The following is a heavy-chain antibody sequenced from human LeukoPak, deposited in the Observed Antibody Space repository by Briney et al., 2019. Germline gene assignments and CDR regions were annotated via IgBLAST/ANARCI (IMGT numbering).Heavy chain of an antibody. J-gene: IGHJ4*02. Sequence: GGSLRLSCAASGFTFSSYEMNWVRQAPGKGLEWVSYISSSASTIYYADSVKGRFTISRDNAKNSLYLHMNSLRAEDTAVYYCAAEGGYSGGFGGQGTLVTVSS. CDR2: ISSSASTI. D-gene: IGHD5-18*01. CDR1: GFTFSSYE. CDR3: AAEGGYSGGF. V-gene: IGHV3-48*03.